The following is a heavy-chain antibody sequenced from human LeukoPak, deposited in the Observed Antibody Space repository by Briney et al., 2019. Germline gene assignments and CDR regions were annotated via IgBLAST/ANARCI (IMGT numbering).Heavy chain of an antibody. Sequence: GGSLRLSRAASGFTFSIHAMSWVRQAPGKGLEWVSLIRGSSDVIEYADSVRGRFTISRDNSKNTVSLQLNNLRAEDTALYYCAKGQSASSTFDCWGQGTLVTVSS. CDR2: IRGSSDVI. V-gene: IGHV3-23*01. J-gene: IGHJ4*02. CDR1: GFTFSIHA. CDR3: AKGQSASSTFDC.